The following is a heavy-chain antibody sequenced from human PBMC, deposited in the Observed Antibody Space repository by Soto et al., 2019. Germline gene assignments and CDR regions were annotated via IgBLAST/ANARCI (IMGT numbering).Heavy chain of an antibody. CDR1: GGTFSSYA. CDR3: ASAPWRDDFWSGFLYYYGMDV. CDR2: IIPMFGTA. J-gene: IGHJ6*02. V-gene: IGHV1-69*06. Sequence: SGKVSCKASGGTFSSYAISWVRQGPGQGPERMGGIIPMFGTANYAQKFQGRVTITADKSTSTAYMELSSLRSEDTAVYYCASAPWRDDFWSGFLYYYGMDVWGQGTTVTVSS. D-gene: IGHD3-3*01.